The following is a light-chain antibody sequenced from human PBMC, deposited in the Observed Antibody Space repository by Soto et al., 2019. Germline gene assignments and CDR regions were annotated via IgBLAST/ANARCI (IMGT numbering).Light chain of an antibody. Sequence: EVVLTQSPVTLSLSPGERATLSCRASQSISSYLAWYQQKPGQAPRLLIYDASSRATGIPARFSGSGSGTDFTLTISSLEPEDFAVYYCQQRSIPLTFGGGTKVDIK. V-gene: IGKV3-11*01. J-gene: IGKJ4*01. CDR3: QQRSIPLT. CDR1: QSISSY. CDR2: DAS.